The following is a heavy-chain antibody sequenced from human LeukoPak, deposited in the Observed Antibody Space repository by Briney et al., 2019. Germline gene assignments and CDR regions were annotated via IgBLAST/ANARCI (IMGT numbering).Heavy chain of an antibody. CDR2: IKNDGTVK. CDR1: GFTFSYHW. CDR3: AKDSYSKGDY. D-gene: IGHD5-18*01. Sequence: GGSLRLSCAASGFTFSYHWMTWVRQAPEKGLEWVANIKNDGTVKNYVDSVKGRFTISRDNAKNSLYLQMNSLRAEDTGVYYCAKDSYSKGDYWGQGVLVTASS. J-gene: IGHJ4*02. V-gene: IGHV3-7*01.